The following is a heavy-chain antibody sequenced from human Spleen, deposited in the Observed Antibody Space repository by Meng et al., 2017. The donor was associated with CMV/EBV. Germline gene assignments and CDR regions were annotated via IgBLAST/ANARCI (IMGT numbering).Heavy chain of an antibody. CDR2: IRYDGSNK. D-gene: IGHD2-21*01. Sequence: GESLKISCAASGFTFSSYSMNWVRQAPGKGLEWVAFIRYDGSNKYYADSVKGRFTISRDNSKNTLYLQMNSLRAEDTAVYYCAREEDRIGGMDVWGQGTTVTVSS. CDR3: AREEDRIGGMDV. J-gene: IGHJ6*02. CDR1: GFTFSSYS. V-gene: IGHV3-30*02.